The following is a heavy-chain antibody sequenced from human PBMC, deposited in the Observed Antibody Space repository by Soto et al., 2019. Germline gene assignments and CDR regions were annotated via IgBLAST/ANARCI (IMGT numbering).Heavy chain of an antibody. Sequence: PSETLSLTCAVYGGSFSGYYWSWIRQPPGKGLEWIGEINHSGSTNYNPSLKSRVTISVDTSKNQFSLKLSSVTAADTAVYYCARLSVLRYFDWLRSSPDAFDIWGQGTMVTVSS. D-gene: IGHD3-9*01. J-gene: IGHJ3*02. CDR2: INHSGST. CDR1: GGSFSGYY. V-gene: IGHV4-34*01. CDR3: ARLSVLRYFDWLRSSPDAFDI.